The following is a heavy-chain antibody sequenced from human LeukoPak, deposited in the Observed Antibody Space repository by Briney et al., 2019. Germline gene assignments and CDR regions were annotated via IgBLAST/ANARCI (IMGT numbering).Heavy chain of an antibody. CDR1: GGSISSGDYY. V-gene: IGHV4-30-4*01. CDR3: ARVLGYCSSTSCYPYNWFDP. D-gene: IGHD2-2*01. Sequence: SQTLSLTCTVSGGSISSGDYYWSWIRQPPGKGLEWIGYIYYSGSTYYNPSLKSRVTISVDTSKNQFSLKLSSVTAADTAVYYCARVLGYCSSTSCYPYNWFDPWGQGTLVTVSS. J-gene: IGHJ5*02. CDR2: IYYSGST.